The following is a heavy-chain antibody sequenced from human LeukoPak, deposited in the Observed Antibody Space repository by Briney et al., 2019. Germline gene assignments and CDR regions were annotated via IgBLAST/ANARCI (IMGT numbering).Heavy chain of an antibody. CDR2: IIASGGTT. J-gene: IGHJ4*02. CDR1: GFTLSSYA. CDR3: ARLYCSGGSCYSD. D-gene: IGHD2-15*01. V-gene: IGHV3-23*01. Sequence: PGGSLRLSCAASGFTLSSYAMSWVRQAPGKGLEWVSSIIASGGTTYYADSVKGRFTISRDNAKNSLYLQMNSLRAEDTAVYYCARLYCSGGSCYSDWGQGTLVTVSS.